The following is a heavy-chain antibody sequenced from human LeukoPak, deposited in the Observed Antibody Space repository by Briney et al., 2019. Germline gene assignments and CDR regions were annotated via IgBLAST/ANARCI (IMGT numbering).Heavy chain of an antibody. J-gene: IGHJ4*02. V-gene: IGHV4-59*08. CDR3: ARMGGYSGYATH. D-gene: IGHD5-12*01. Sequence: SETLSLTCTVSGGSISSYYGSWIRQPPGKGLEWIGYIHSSGNTNYNPSLKSRVTISVDTSKNQFSLKLSSVTAADTAVYYCARMGGYSGYATHWGQGTLVTVSS. CDR2: IHSSGNT. CDR1: GGSISSYY.